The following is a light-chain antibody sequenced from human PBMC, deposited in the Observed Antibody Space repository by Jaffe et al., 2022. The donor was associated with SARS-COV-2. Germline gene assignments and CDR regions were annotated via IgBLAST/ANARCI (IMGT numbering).Light chain of an antibody. CDR3: SSYTTRGVV. CDR1: SSDVGGYNY. CDR2: DVS. J-gene: IGLJ2*01. Sequence: QSALTQPASVSGSPGQSITISCTGTSSDVGGYNYVSWYQQHPGKAPKLMIYDVSNRPSGVSNRFSGSKSDNTASLTISGLQAEDEADYYCSSYTTRGVVFGGGTKLTVL. V-gene: IGLV2-14*01.